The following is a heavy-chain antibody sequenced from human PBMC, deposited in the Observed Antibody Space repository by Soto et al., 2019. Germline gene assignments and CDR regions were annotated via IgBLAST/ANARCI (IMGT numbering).Heavy chain of an antibody. J-gene: IGHJ4*02. D-gene: IGHD3-3*01. CDR1: GYTLTELS. V-gene: IGHV1-24*01. Sequence: ASVKVSCKVSGYTLTELSMHWVRQAPGKGLEWMGGFDPEDGETIYAQKFQGRVTMTEDTSTDTAYMELSSLRSEDTAVYYCATARRFLEWPDFDYWGQGTLVTVSS. CDR2: FDPEDGET. CDR3: ATARRFLEWPDFDY.